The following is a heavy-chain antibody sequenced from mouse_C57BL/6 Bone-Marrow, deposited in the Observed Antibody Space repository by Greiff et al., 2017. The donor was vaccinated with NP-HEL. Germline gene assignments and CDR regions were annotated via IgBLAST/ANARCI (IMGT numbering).Heavy chain of an antibody. V-gene: IGHV1-50*01. CDR1: GYTFTSYW. CDR2: IDPSDSYT. J-gene: IGHJ2*01. Sequence: VKLQQPGAELVKPGASVKLSCKASGYTFTSYWMQWVKQRPGQGLEWIGEIDPSDSYTNYNQKFKGKATLTVDTSSSTAYMQLSSLTSEDSAVYYCARETAQASFDYWGQGTTLTVSS. CDR3: ARETAQASFDY. D-gene: IGHD3-2*02.